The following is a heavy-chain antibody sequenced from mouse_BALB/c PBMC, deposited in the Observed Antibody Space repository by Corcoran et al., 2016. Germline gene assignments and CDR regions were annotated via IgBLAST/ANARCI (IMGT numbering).Heavy chain of an antibody. CDR1: GYTFTNYG. Sequence: QIQLVQSGPELKKPGETVKISCKASGYTFTNYGMNWVKQAPGKGLKWMGWINTYTGEPTYADDFKGRFAFSLETSASTAYLQINNLKNEDMATYFCARDYGRSYGWFAYWGQGTLVTVSA. D-gene: IGHD1-1*01. J-gene: IGHJ3*01. CDR2: INTYTGEP. V-gene: IGHV9-1*02. CDR3: ARDYGRSYGWFAY.